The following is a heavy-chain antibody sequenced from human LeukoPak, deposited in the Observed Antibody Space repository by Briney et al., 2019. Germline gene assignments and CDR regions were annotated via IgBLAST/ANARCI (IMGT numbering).Heavy chain of an antibody. Sequence: SETLSLTCTASDGSNNNDFWTWIRQPPGKGLEGIGYIRYSGRTSYNPSLKSRVTISIDTSKNLFSLKLRSVTTADTAIYYCARIPDVSGWPFDYWGQGTLVTVSS. CDR3: ARIPDVSGWPFDY. D-gene: IGHD6-19*01. CDR2: IRYSGRT. V-gene: IGHV4-59*01. CDR1: DGSNNNDF. J-gene: IGHJ4*02.